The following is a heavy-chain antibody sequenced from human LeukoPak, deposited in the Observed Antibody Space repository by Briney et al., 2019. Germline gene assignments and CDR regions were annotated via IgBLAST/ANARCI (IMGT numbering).Heavy chain of an antibody. D-gene: IGHD3-10*01. J-gene: IGHJ4*02. V-gene: IGHV4-34*01. CDR3: ARQPTYYYGSGSYFGY. Sequence: PSETLSLTCAVYGGSFSGYYWSWIRQPPGKGLEWIGEINHSGSTNYNPSLRSRVTISVDTSKNQFSLKLSSVTAADTAVYYCARQPTYYYGSGSYFGYWGQGTLVTVSS. CDR2: INHSGST. CDR1: GGSFSGYY.